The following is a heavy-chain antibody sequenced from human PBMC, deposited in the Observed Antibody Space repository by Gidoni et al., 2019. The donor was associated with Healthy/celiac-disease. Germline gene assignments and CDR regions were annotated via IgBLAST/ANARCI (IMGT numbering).Heavy chain of an antibody. D-gene: IGHD3-22*01. CDR3: AKLSSGYLFDY. CDR2: SGGSGGSK. CDR1: GFTFSSYA. V-gene: IGHV3-23*04. J-gene: IGHJ4*02. Sequence: EVQLVESGGGWVQPGGSLRRSCAASGFTFSSYAMSWVRQAPGKGLEWVAGSGGSGGSKYYADAEKGRFTISRDNSKNTLYLQMNSLRAEDTAVYYCAKLSSGYLFDYWGQGTLVTVSS.